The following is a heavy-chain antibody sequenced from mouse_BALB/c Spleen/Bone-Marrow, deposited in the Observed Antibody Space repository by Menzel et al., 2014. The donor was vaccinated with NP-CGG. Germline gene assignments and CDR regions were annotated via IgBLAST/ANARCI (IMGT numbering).Heavy chain of an antibody. J-gene: IGHJ2*01. Sequence: EVKVEESGGGLVQPGGSLKLSCAASGFDFSRYWMSWVRQAPGKGLEWIGEINPDSSTINYTPSLKDKFIISRDNAKNTLYLQMSKVKSEDSALYYSARLGSYGSSAYWGRGTTLTVSS. D-gene: IGHD1-1*01. CDR3: ARLGSYGSSAY. CDR1: GFDFSRYW. V-gene: IGHV4-1*02. CDR2: INPDSSTI.